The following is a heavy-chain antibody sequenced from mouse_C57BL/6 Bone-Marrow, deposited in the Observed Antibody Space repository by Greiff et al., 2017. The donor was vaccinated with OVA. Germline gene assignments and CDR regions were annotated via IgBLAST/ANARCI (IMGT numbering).Heavy chain of an antibody. D-gene: IGHD2-1*01. CDR1: GYSFTDYN. Sequence: VQLKESGPELVKPGASVKISCKASGYSFTDYNMNWVKQSNGKSLEWIGVINPNYGTTSYNQKFKGKATLTVDQSSSTAYMQLNSLTSEDSAVYYCARGDLLWYNWYFDVWGTGTTVTVSS. J-gene: IGHJ1*03. CDR3: ARGDLLWYNWYFDV. CDR2: INPNYGTT. V-gene: IGHV1-39*01.